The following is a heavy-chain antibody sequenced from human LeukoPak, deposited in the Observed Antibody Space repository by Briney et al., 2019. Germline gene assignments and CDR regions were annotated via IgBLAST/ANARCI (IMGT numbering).Heavy chain of an antibody. D-gene: IGHD3-10*01. V-gene: IGHV4-34*01. Sequence: PSETLSLTCAVYGGSFSGYYWSWIRQPPGKGLEWIGGMHHGGTTFYNPSLKSRVTISVDTSKNHFSLKLTSVTAADTAVYYCARQTYDSGRLYYTYWGQGTLVTVSS. CDR1: GGSFSGYY. CDR3: ARQTYDSGRLYYTY. J-gene: IGHJ4*02. CDR2: MHHGGTT.